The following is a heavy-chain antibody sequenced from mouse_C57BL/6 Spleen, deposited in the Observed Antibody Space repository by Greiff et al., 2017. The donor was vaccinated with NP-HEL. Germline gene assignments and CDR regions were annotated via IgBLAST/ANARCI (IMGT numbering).Heavy chain of an antibody. V-gene: IGHV1-80*01. CDR2: IYPGDGDT. Sequence: VQLQESGAELVKPGASVKISCKASGYAFSSYWMNWVKQRPGKGLEWIGQIYPGDGDTNYNGKFKGKATLTADKSSSTAYMQLSSLTSEDSAVYFCARPYYGTLFAYWGQGTLVTVSA. CDR1: GYAFSSYW. J-gene: IGHJ3*01. D-gene: IGHD2-10*01. CDR3: ARPYYGTLFAY.